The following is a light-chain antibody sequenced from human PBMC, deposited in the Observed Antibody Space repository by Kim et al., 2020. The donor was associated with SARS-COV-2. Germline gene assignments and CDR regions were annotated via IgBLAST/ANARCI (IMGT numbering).Light chain of an antibody. J-gene: IGLJ2*01. CDR2: GVS. Sequence: GQPFTISCTGTSSDGGGYNYVSWYQQPPGNAPKLMIYGVSNRPSGVPNRFSRSKSGNTASLTISGLQAEDEADYYCCSYTGSFTQVFGAGTQLTVL. CDR1: SSDGGGYNY. V-gene: IGLV2-14*03. CDR3: CSYTGSFTQV.